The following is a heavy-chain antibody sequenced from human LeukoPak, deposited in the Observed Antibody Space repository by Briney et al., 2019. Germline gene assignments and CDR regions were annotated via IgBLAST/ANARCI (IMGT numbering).Heavy chain of an antibody. CDR3: ARDAYYYDSSGYYYESYNWFDP. J-gene: IGHJ5*02. Sequence: ASVKVSCKASGYTFTSYVMHWVRQAPGQRLEWMGWINAGNGNTKYSQKFQGRVTITRDTSASTAYMELSSLRFEDTAVYYCARDAYYYDSSGYYYESYNWFDPWGQGTLVTVSS. D-gene: IGHD3-22*01. CDR2: INAGNGNT. V-gene: IGHV1-3*01. CDR1: GYTFTSYV.